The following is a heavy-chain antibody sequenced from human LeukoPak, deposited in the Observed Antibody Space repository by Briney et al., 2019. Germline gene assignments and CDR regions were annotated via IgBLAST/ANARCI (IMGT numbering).Heavy chain of an antibody. CDR2: INPDSGAL. Sequence: ASVKVSCKTSGYTFTGYYIHWIRQAPGQGLEWMGWINPDSGALKYAQKFQGRVTVSRDTSIITIYMELSRLRSDDTAVYYCARVYGDFYFDYWGQGTLVTVSS. CDR1: GYTFTGYY. V-gene: IGHV1-2*02. D-gene: IGHD4-17*01. J-gene: IGHJ4*02. CDR3: ARVYGDFYFDY.